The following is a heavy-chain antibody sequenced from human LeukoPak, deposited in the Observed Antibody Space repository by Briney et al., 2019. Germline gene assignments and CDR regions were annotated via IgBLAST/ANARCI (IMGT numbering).Heavy chain of an antibody. V-gene: IGHV3-23*01. J-gene: IGHJ6*02. D-gene: IGHD6-13*01. CDR1: GFTFSSYA. CDR2: FSGSGSST. Sequence: GGSLRLSCAASGFTFSSYAMSWARKAPGKGLEWVSAFSGSGSSTYSADSVKGRFTISRDNSKNTLYLQMNSLRGEDTAVYYCAKAVAAAGYHFYGMDVWGQGTTVTVSS. CDR3: AKAVAAAGYHFYGMDV.